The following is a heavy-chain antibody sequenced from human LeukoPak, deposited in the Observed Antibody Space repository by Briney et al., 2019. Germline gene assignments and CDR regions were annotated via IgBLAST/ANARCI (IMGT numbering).Heavy chain of an antibody. D-gene: IGHD6-19*01. CDR1: GFTFSNYA. CDR3: AKDPSTIYSSGLDY. Sequence: GGSLRLSCAASGFTFSNYAMHWVRQAPGKGLEWVACIGYDGSNKYYADSVKGRITISRDNSKNTVHVQMNSLRADDTAVYYCAKDPSTIYSSGLDYWGQGVLVTVSS. CDR2: IGYDGSNK. V-gene: IGHV3-30*02. J-gene: IGHJ4*02.